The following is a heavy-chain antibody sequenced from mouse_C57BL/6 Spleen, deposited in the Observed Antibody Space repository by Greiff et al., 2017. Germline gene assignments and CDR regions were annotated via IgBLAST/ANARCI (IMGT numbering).Heavy chain of an antibody. Sequence: QVQLKQPGAELVKPGASVKLSCTASGSNFTSYWMHWVKQRPGIGLEWIGMFHPNGGSTNYNEKFKSKATLTVDKSSSTAYMQLSSRTSEDAAVYYCAIRSYVDWYFDFWGTGTTVTVSS. D-gene: IGHD1-1*01. J-gene: IGHJ1*03. CDR2: FHPNGGST. CDR3: AIRSYVDWYFDF. CDR1: GSNFTSYW. V-gene: IGHV1-64*01.